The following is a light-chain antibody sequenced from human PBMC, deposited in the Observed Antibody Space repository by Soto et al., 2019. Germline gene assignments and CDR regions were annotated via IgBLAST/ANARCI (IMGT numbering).Light chain of an antibody. CDR1: QSVSSTY. CDR2: GAS. J-gene: IGKJ2*01. V-gene: IGKV3-20*01. Sequence: EIVLTQSPGTLSLSPGERATLSCRASQSVSSTYLAWYQHKPGQPPRLLIYGASSRATGIPDRFSGSGSGTDFTLTINRLEPEDFAIYYCQQYGSSSYTFGQGTKLEIK. CDR3: QQYGSSSYT.